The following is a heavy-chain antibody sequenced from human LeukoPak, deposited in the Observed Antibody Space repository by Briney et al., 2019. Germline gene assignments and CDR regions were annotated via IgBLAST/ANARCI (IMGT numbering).Heavy chain of an antibody. J-gene: IGHJ3*02. CDR2: ISGSGGST. D-gene: IGHD3-22*01. CDR3: AKDATYDSSGYYLIDAFDI. CDR1: GFIFENYA. Sequence: GGSLRLSCAASGFIFENYAMHWVRQAPGKGLEWVSAISGSGGSTYYADSVKGRFTISRDNSKNTLYLQMNSLRAEDTAVYYCAKDATYDSSGYYLIDAFDIWGQGTMVTVSS. V-gene: IGHV3-23*01.